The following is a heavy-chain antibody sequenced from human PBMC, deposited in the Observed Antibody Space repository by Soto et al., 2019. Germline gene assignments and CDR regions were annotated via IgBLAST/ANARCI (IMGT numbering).Heavy chain of an antibody. CDR1: GFSLSNARMG. CDR2: IFSNDEK. D-gene: IGHD3-3*01. V-gene: IGHV2-26*01. Sequence: QVTLKESGPVLVKPTETLTLTCTVSGFSLSNARMGVSWIRQPPGKALEWLAHIFSNDEKSYSTSLKSRLTNSKDTSKSQGVLTMTNRDPVHTATYYCARMGHYAFWRGYYFDYWGQGTLVTVSS. CDR3: ARMGHYAFWRGYYFDY. J-gene: IGHJ4*02.